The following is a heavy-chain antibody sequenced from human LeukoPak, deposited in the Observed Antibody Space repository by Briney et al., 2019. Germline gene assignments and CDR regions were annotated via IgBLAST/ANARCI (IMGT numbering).Heavy chain of an antibody. CDR2: ISAYNGNT. J-gene: IGHJ4*02. CDR3: ARDIVPYSSGCLSPDY. Sequence: ASVKVSCKASGYTFTSYGISWVRQAPGQGLEWMGWISAYNGNTNYAQKLQGRVTMTTDTSTSTNYMELRSLRSDDPAVYYRARDIVPYSSGCLSPDYWGKGALVT. CDR1: GYTFTSYG. D-gene: IGHD6-19*01. V-gene: IGHV1-18*01.